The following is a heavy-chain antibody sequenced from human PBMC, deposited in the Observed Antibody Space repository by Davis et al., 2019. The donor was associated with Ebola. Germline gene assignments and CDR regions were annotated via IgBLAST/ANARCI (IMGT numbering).Heavy chain of an antibody. J-gene: IGHJ6*02. D-gene: IGHD1-26*01. CDR3: ARGEDYYGMDV. CDR1: GGSISSHY. Sequence: PSETLSLTCTVSGGSISSHYWSWIRQPPGKGLEWIGYIYYSGSTNYNPSLKSRVTISVDTSKNQFSLKLSSVTAEDTAVYYCARGEDYYGMDVWGQGTTVTVSS. V-gene: IGHV4-59*11. CDR2: IYYSGST.